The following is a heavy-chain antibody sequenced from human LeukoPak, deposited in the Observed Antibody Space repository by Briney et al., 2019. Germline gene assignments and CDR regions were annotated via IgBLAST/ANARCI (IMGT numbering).Heavy chain of an antibody. D-gene: IGHD2-15*01. V-gene: IGHV3-23*01. CDR3: ARDCSGGSCYKAGYYGMEV. J-gene: IGHJ6*02. CDR1: GFTFSSYA. Sequence: GGSLRLSCAASGFTFSSYAMSWVRQAPGKGLEWFSAISGSGGSTYYADSVKGRFTISRDNSKNTLYLQMNSLRAEDTAVYYCARDCSGGSCYKAGYYGMEVWGQGTTVTVSS. CDR2: ISGSGGST.